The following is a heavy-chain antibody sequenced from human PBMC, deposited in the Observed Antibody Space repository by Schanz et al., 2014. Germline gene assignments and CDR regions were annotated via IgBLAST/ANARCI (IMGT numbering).Heavy chain of an antibody. Sequence: QVRLVQSGAEVKKPGASVKVSCKASGHPFTAYYIHWVRQAPGQGLEWMGWTNTNSGDTKIAQKFQGSVTMTRDPSISEAYMELTSLRSDDTAVYYCARNIIATARAYDIWGQGTMVTVSS. CDR3: ARNIIATARAYDI. J-gene: IGHJ3*02. D-gene: IGHD6-13*01. CDR1: GHPFTAYY. V-gene: IGHV1-2*02. CDR2: TNTNSGDT.